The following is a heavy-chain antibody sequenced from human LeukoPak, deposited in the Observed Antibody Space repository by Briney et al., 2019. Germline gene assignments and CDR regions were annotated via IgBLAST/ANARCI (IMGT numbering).Heavy chain of an antibody. V-gene: IGHV4-34*01. CDR1: GGSFSGYY. D-gene: IGHD6-13*01. CDR3: ARGSSSWLDYYMDV. Sequence: SETLSLTCAVYGGSFSGYYWSWIRQPPGKGLEWIGEINHSGSTNYNPSLKSRVTISVDTSKNQFPLKLSSVTAADTAVYYCARGSSSWLDYYMDVWGKGTTVTVSS. CDR2: INHSGST. J-gene: IGHJ6*03.